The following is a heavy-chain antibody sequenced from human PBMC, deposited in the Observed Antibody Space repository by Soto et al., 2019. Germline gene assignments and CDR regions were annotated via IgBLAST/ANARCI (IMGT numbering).Heavy chain of an antibody. CDR3: ARGRYGDY. CDR2: ISAHKGNT. CDR1: GYAFTTYG. D-gene: IGHD1-1*01. Sequence: QVHLVQSGAEVKKPGASVKVSGQASGYAFTTYGITWVRQAPGQGLEWMGWISAHKGNTNYAQKLQGRVTVTRDTATSTAYMELRSLRSDDTAVYYCARGRYGDYWGQGALVTVSS. V-gene: IGHV1-18*01. J-gene: IGHJ4*02.